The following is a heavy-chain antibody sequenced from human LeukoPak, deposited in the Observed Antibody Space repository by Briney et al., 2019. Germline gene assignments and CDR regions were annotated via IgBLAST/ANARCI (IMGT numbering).Heavy chain of an antibody. CDR1: GGSISSGDYY. V-gene: IGHV4-30-4*08. CDR3: ARGSRRDGYNTLFDY. D-gene: IGHD5-24*01. Sequence: SETLSLTCTVSGGSISSGDYYWSWIRQPPGKGLEWIGYIYYSGSTYYNPSLKSRVTISVDTSKNQFSLKLSSVTAADTAVYYCARGSRRDGYNTLFDYWGQGTLVTVSS. J-gene: IGHJ4*02. CDR2: IYYSGST.